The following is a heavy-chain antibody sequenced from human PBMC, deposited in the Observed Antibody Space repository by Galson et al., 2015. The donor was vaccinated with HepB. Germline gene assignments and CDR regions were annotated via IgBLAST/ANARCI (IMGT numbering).Heavy chain of an antibody. V-gene: IGHV3-23*01. CDR2: IGSSSATT. Sequence: SLRLSCAASGFTFSSYGMSWVRQAPGQGLEWVSAIGSSSATTYYADSVKGRFTVSRDNSRNTLYLQMNSLRAEDTAVYYCAKIQTGEGTFNWGQGTLVTVSS. D-gene: IGHD2/OR15-2a*01. CDR3: AKIQTGEGTFN. CDR1: GFTFSSYG. J-gene: IGHJ4*02.